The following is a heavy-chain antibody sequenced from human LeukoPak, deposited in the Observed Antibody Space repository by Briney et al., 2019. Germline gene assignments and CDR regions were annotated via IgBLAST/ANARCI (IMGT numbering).Heavy chain of an antibody. CDR1: GGSFSGYY. CDR3: ARTRGRIMITFGGVHFDY. J-gene: IGHJ4*02. Sequence: SETLSLTCAVYGGSFSGYYWSWIRQPPGKGLEWIGEINHSGSTNYNPSLKSRVTTSVDTSKNQFSLKLSSVTAADTAVYYCARTRGRIMITFGGVHFDYWGQGTLVTVSS. CDR2: INHSGST. D-gene: IGHD3-16*01. V-gene: IGHV4-34*01.